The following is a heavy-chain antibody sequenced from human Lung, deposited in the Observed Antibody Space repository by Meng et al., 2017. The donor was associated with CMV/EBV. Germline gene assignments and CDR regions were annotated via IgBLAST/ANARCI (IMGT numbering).Heavy chain of an antibody. CDR2: IIPIFGTA. J-gene: IGHJ4*02. CDR1: GGTFSSYA. CDR3: ARGPGIAVAGLFDY. Sequence: SVKVSCKASGGTFSSYAISWVRQAPGQGLEWMGGIIPIFGTANYAQKFQGRVTITTDESTSTAYMELSSLRPEDTAVYYCARGPGIAVAGLFDYWGQGTLVTVSS. D-gene: IGHD6-19*01. V-gene: IGHV1-69*05.